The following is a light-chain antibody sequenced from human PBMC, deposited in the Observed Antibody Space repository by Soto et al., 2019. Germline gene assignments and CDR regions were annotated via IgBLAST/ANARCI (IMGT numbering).Light chain of an antibody. V-gene: IGLV2-8*01. CDR2: EVS. CDR1: SSDIGLYNY. Sequence: QSVLTQPPSASGSPGQSVTISCAGTSSDIGLYNYVSWYQHHPGKAPRLIIYEVSKRPSGVPDRFSGSKSGNTASLTVSGLQAEDEADYYCSSYAGDFNFDVFGGGTKVTVL. J-gene: IGLJ3*02. CDR3: SSYAGDFNFDV.